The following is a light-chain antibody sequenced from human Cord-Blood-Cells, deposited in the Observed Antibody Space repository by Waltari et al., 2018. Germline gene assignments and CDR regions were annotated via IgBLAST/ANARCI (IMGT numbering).Light chain of an antibody. CDR3: QQRSNWPT. J-gene: IGKJ1*01. CDR1: QSVSSY. V-gene: IGKV3-11*01. Sequence: EIVLTQSPATLSLSPGARATLSRRASQSVSSYLAWYQQKPGQAPRLLIYDASNRATGIPARFSGSGSGTDFTLTISSLEPEDFAVYYCQQRSNWPTFGQGTKVEIK. CDR2: DAS.